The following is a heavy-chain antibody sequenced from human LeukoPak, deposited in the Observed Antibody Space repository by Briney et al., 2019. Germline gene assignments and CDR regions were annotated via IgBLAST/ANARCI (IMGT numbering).Heavy chain of an antibody. D-gene: IGHD5-24*01. V-gene: IGHV4-34*01. CDR2: INHSGST. J-gene: IGHJ4*02. CDR1: GGSISSYY. CDR3: ARVGWATAH. Sequence: PSETLSLTCTVSGGSISSYYWSWIRQPPGKGLEWIGEINHSGSTNYNPSLKSRVTISVDTSKNQFSLKLSSVTAADTAVYYCARVGWATAHWGQGTLVTVSS.